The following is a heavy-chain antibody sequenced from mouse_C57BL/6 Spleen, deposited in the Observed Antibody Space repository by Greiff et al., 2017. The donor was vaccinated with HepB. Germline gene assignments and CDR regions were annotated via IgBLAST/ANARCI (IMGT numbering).Heavy chain of an antibody. CDR1: GYTFTSYW. Sequence: QVQLQQSGAELVKPGASVKLSCKASGYTFTSYWMHWVKQRPGQGLEWIGMIHPNSGSTNYNEKFKSKATLTVDKSSSTAYMQLSSLTSEDSAVYYCARMGIYYGNGGFDYWGQGTTLTVSS. CDR3: ARMGIYYGNGGFDY. CDR2: IHPNSGST. D-gene: IGHD2-1*01. V-gene: IGHV1-64*01. J-gene: IGHJ2*01.